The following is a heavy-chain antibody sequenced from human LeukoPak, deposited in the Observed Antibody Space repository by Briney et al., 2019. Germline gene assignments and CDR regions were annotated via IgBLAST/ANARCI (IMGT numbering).Heavy chain of an antibody. CDR2: IIPILGIA. J-gene: IGHJ6*02. CDR1: GGTFSGHA. Sequence: GASVNVSCKASGGTFSGHAISWVRQAPGQGLEWMGRIIPILGIANYAQKFQGRVTITADKSTSTAYMELSSLRSEDTAVYYCARSLIAAAGVFPYYYYGMDVWGQGTTVTVSS. V-gene: IGHV1-69*04. CDR3: ARSLIAAAGVFPYYYYGMDV. D-gene: IGHD6-13*01.